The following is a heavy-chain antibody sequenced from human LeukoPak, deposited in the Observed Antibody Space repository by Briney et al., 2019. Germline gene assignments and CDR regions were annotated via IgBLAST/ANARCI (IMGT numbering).Heavy chain of an antibody. J-gene: IGHJ4*02. V-gene: IGHV3-23*01. CDR2: LSGSGSST. CDR3: AKARGEQNGGSNY. CDR1: GFTFSSYA. Sequence: PGGSLRLSCAASGFTFSSYAMSWVRLAPGEGLEWVSTLSGSGSSTYYADSVKGRFTISRDNSKNTLYLQMNSLRAEDTAVYYCAKARGEQNGGSNYWGQGTLVTVSS. D-gene: IGHD2-15*01.